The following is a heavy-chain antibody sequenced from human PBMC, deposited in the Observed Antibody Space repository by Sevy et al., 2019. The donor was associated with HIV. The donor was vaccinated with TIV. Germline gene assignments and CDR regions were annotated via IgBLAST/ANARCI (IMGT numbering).Heavy chain of an antibody. CDR1: GFTFSDHY. CDR3: ATDAGIAAAGRVFDY. J-gene: IGHJ4*02. V-gene: IGHV3-72*01. CDR2: IRNKADSYTT. Sequence: GGSLRLSCAASGFTFSDHYMEWVRQAPGKGLEWVGRIRNKADSYTTEYAACVKGSFTISRDDSKNSLYLLMNSLKNEDTAVYYCATDAGIAAAGRVFDYWGQGTLVTVSS. D-gene: IGHD6-13*01.